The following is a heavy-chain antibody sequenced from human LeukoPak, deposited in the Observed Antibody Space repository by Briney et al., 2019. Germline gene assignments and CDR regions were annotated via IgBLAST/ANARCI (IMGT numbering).Heavy chain of an antibody. Sequence: GGSLRLSCAASGFTFSDYAMHWVRQAPGKELEYVSAISSNGGSIHYANSVKGRFTISRDNSKNTLYLQMDSLRAEDMAVYYCAKDLMRAAPGTIFGYWGQGTLVTVSS. CDR1: GFTFSDYA. V-gene: IGHV3-64*01. D-gene: IGHD6-13*01. CDR3: AKDLMRAAPGTIFGY. J-gene: IGHJ4*02. CDR2: ISSNGGSI.